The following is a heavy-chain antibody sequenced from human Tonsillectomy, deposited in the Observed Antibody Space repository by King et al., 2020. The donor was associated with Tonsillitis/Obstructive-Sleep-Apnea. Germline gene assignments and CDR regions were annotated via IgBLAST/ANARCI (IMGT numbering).Heavy chain of an antibody. V-gene: IGHV1-69*12. Sequence: QLVQSGAEVKKPGASVKVSCKASGGTFRSYAISWGRQAPGQGLEWMGGNIPIFVSSNYAQKFQGRGTITADESTSTAYMELSSLRSEDTAVYYCARGEAAAGTSYFQHWGQGTLVTVSS. CDR2: NIPIFVSS. J-gene: IGHJ1*01. D-gene: IGHD6-13*01. CDR3: ARGEAAAGTSYFQH. CDR1: GGTFRSYA.